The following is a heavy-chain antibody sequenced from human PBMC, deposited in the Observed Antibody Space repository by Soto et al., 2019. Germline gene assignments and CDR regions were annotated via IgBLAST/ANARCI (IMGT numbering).Heavy chain of an antibody. J-gene: IGHJ4*02. CDR1: DLTFRRYS. V-gene: IGHV3-21*01. CDR3: ASQYSSAWYIVY. D-gene: IGHD6-19*01. Sequence: GGSLRLSCAASDLTFRRYSMNWVRQAPGKGLEWVSSISSNGSYIYYTESVKGRFTISRDNAKKSLYLQMNSLRAEDTAVYYCASQYSSAWYIVYWGQGTLVTVSS. CDR2: ISSNGSYI.